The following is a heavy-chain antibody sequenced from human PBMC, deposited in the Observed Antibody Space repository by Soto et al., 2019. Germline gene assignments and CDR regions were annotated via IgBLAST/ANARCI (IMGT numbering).Heavy chain of an antibody. V-gene: IGHV1-46*01. D-gene: IGHD1-1*01. Sequence: ASVKVSCKASGYSFTTYYMQWVRQAPGQGLEWMGIVNPNGGFTNYAQKFQGRVTMTRDTSTSTVYMELGSLTSEDTAVYYCARANRACLQFLDYWGQGTQVTVSS. CDR2: VNPNGGFT. J-gene: IGHJ4*02. CDR1: GYSFTTYY. CDR3: ARANRACLQFLDY.